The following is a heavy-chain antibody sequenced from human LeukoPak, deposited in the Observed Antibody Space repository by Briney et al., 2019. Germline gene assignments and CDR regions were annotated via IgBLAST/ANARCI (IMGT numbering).Heavy chain of an antibody. CDR1: GGSISSGDYY. Sequence: TSETLSLTCTVSGGSISSGDYYWSWIRQPPGKGLEWIGYIYYSGSTYYNPSLKSRVTISVDTSKNQFSLKLNSVTAADTAVYYCAREPSYSSSWYGYWGQGTLVTVSS. CDR2: IYYSGST. CDR3: AREPSYSSSWYGY. J-gene: IGHJ4*02. D-gene: IGHD6-13*01. V-gene: IGHV4-30-4*08.